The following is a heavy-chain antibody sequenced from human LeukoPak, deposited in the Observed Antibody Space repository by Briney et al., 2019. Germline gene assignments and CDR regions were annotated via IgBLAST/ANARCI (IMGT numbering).Heavy chain of an antibody. CDR1: GGSISSYY. Sequence: SETLSLTCTVSGGSISSYYWSWIRQPAGKGLEWIGRIYTSGSTNYNPSLKSRVTMSVDTSKNQFPLKLSSVTAADTAVYYCARELRSSSWSVYYYYYMDVWGKGTTVTVSS. V-gene: IGHV4-4*07. CDR2: IYTSGST. J-gene: IGHJ6*03. CDR3: ARELRSSSWSVYYYYYMDV. D-gene: IGHD6-13*01.